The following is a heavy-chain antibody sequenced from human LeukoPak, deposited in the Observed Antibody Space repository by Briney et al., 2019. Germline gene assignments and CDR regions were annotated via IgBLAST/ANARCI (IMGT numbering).Heavy chain of an antibody. D-gene: IGHD2-21*01. Sequence: GGSLRLSCAASGFTFDDYAMHWVRQAPGKGLEWVSLISWDGGSTYYADSVKGRFTISRDNSKNSLYLQMNSLRAEDTALYYCAKDMGHIVVVYAFDIWGQGTLVTVSS. CDR2: ISWDGGST. CDR1: GFTFDDYA. J-gene: IGHJ4*02. CDR3: AKDMGHIVVVYAFDI. V-gene: IGHV3-43D*03.